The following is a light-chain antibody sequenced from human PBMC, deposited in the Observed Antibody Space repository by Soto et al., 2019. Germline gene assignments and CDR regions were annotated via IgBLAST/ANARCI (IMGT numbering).Light chain of an antibody. Sequence: EIVLTQSPGTLSLSPGERATLSCRASQTITLNYLAWYQQKPVQAPRLLIYGVSTRATGIPDKFSGSGSGTDFTLTISRLETEDFAVYYCQQYGYSPFTFGPGSKVDIK. J-gene: IGKJ3*01. CDR3: QQYGYSPFT. CDR2: GVS. V-gene: IGKV3-20*01. CDR1: QTITLNY.